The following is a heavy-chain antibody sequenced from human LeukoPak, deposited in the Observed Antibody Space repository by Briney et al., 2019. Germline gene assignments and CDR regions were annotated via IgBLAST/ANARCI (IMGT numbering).Heavy chain of an antibody. CDR2: INQDGSEE. Sequence: QPGGSLRLSCAASGFTFSNYWMSWVRQAPGKGLEWVAHINQDGSEEHYMDSVKARFIISRDNAKNSLSLQMDSLRAEDTAVYYCVRDGGVSGYDLLDYWGQETLVTVSS. D-gene: IGHD5-12*01. CDR1: GFTFSNYW. J-gene: IGHJ4*02. V-gene: IGHV3-7*01. CDR3: VRDGGVSGYDLLDY.